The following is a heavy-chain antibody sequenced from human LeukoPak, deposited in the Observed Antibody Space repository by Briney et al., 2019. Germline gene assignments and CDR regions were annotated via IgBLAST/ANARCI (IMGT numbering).Heavy chain of an antibody. CDR2: ISYTGNA. CDR1: GGSISSYY. V-gene: IGHV4-59*12. Sequence: SETLSLTCTVSGGSISSYYWSWIRQPPGKGLEWIGYISYTGNANYNPSLRSRVTISVGASKNQFSLKLSSVTAADTAFYYCTASYISAFPEIDYWGQGTLVTVSS. CDR3: TASYISAFPEIDY. D-gene: IGHD6-19*01. J-gene: IGHJ4*02.